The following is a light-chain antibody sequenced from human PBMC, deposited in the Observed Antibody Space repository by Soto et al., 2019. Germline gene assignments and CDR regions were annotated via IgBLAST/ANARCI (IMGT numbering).Light chain of an antibody. CDR2: DVS. Sequence: QSALTQPPSASGSPGQSVTISCTGTSSDVGGYNFVSWYQQYPGKAPKLMTYDVSKRPSGVPGRFSGSKSGNTASLTISGLQAEDEAAYYCSSYAGSNDYVFGTGTQLTVL. J-gene: IGLJ1*01. CDR3: SSYAGSNDYV. CDR1: SSDVGGYNF. V-gene: IGLV2-8*01.